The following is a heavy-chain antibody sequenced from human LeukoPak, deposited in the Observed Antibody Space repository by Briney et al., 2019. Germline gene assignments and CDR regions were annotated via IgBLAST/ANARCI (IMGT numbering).Heavy chain of an antibody. CDR1: GGSISSYD. V-gene: IGHV4-4*07. CDR2: IYTSGST. D-gene: IGHD5-12*01. Sequence: SETLSLTCTVSGGSISSYDWSWIRQPAGKGLEWIGRIYTSGSTNYNPSLKSRVTISVDKSKNQFSLKLSSVTAADTAVYYCAREGTLGWMVATGGFDYWGQGTLVTVSS. CDR3: AREGTLGWMVATGGFDY. J-gene: IGHJ4*02.